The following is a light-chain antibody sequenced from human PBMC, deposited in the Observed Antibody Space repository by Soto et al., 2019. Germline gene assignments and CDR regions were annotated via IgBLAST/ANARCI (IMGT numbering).Light chain of an antibody. V-gene: IGKV3D-20*02. CDR2: DAS. Sequence: IVLTQSPGTLSLSPGERATLSCRASQSVSSSYLAWYRQRPGQPPRLLIYDASNRAAGIPARFSGSGFGTDFSLTINNLEPEDFAVYYCQQRNSWPITFGQGTRLENK. CDR1: QSVSSSY. CDR3: QQRNSWPIT. J-gene: IGKJ5*01.